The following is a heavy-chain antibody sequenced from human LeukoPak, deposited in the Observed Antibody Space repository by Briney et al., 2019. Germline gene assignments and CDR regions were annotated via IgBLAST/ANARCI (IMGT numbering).Heavy chain of an antibody. Sequence: GSLRLSCAASGFTFSSYWMSWVRQAPGKGLEWIGYIYYSGSTNYNPSLKSRVTISVDTSKNQFSLKLSSVTAADTAVYYCARGHLSSGWFDVFDYWGQGTLVTVSS. CDR2: IYYSGST. V-gene: IGHV4-59*01. J-gene: IGHJ4*02. CDR3: ARGHLSSGWFDVFDY. D-gene: IGHD6-19*01. CDR1: GFTFSSYW.